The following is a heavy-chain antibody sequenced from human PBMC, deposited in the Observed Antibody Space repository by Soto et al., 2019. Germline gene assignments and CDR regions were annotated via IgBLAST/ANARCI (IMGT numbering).Heavy chain of an antibody. J-gene: IGHJ6*02. CDR1: GGSFSGYY. D-gene: IGHD6-6*01. V-gene: IGHV4-34*01. CDR2: INRSGST. CDR3: ARQRGGIAARTYYYYGMDV. Sequence: SQTLSLTCAVYGGSFSGYYWSWIRQPPGKGLEWIGEINRSGSTNYNPSLKSRVTISVDTSKNQFSLKLSSVTAADTAVYYCARQRGGIAARTYYYYGMDVWGQGPTVTVSS.